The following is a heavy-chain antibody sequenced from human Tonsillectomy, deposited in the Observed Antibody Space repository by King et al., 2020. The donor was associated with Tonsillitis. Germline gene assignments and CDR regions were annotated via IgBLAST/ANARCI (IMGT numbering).Heavy chain of an antibody. D-gene: IGHD2-21*01. CDR1: GFTFSNYW. V-gene: IGHV3-74*01. Sequence: DVQLVESGGGVVQPGGSLRLSCAASGFTFSNYWMNWVRQVPGSEPVWVAAIRSDGTSTKYADFVKGRFTISRENAKNTLYLQMNSLRVEDTAVFYCVRADCGSAGCQGFDPFDIWGQGTMVTVSS. CDR3: VRADCGSAGCQGFDPFDI. J-gene: IGHJ3*02. CDR2: IRSDGTST.